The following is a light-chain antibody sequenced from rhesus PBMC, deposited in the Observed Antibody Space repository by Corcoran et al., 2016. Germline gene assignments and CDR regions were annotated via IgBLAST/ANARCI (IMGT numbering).Light chain of an antibody. Sequence: DIQMTHSPSSLSAPLGDKVIITCHASLGISSWLAWYQQKPGKAPKPLIYAASNLQSGVPSRFSGSGSGTNYTLTINRLQPEDFATYCCQQYGDHPLTFGGGTKVKIK. J-gene: IGKJ4*01. CDR2: AAS. V-gene: IGKV1-19*01. CDR3: QQYGDHPLT. CDR1: LGISSW.